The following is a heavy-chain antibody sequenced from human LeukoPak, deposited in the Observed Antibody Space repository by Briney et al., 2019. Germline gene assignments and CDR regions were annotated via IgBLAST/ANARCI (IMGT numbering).Heavy chain of an antibody. D-gene: IGHD2-2*01. Sequence: PSETLSLTCTVSGGSISSSSYYWGWIRQPPGTGLEWVGSIYYSGSTYYNPSLKSRVTISVDTSKTQFSLKLSSVTAADTAVYYCARYQPGSAFDIWGQGTMVTVSS. CDR1: GGSISSSSYY. CDR2: IYYSGST. V-gene: IGHV4-39*01. J-gene: IGHJ3*02. CDR3: ARYQPGSAFDI.